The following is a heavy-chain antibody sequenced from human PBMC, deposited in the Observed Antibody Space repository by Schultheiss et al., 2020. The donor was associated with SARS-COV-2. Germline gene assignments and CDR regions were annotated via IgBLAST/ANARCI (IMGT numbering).Heavy chain of an antibody. V-gene: IGHV4-39*07. J-gene: IGHJ2*01. D-gene: IGHD6-19*01. CDR2: IYYSGST. CDR1: GGSISSYY. Sequence: SQTLSLTCTVSGGSISSYYWGWIRQPPGKGLEWIGMIYYSGSTYYNPSLKSRVTISVDTSKNQFSLKLTSVTAADTAVFYCARAVTGPKRYFDLWGRGTLVTVSS. CDR3: ARAVTGPKRYFDL.